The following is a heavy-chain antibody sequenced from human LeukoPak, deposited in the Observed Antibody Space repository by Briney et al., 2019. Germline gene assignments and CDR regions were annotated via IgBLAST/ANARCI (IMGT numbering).Heavy chain of an antibody. J-gene: IGHJ4*02. V-gene: IGHV1-69*02. Sequence: SVRVSCKASGGTFSSYTISWVRQAPGQGLEWMGRIIPILGIANYAQKFQGRVTITADKSTSTAYMELSSLRSEDTAVYYCARAPKAYGRVYYFDYWGQGTLVTVSS. CDR1: GGTFSSYT. CDR2: IIPILGIA. CDR3: ARAPKAYGRVYYFDY. D-gene: IGHD4-17*01.